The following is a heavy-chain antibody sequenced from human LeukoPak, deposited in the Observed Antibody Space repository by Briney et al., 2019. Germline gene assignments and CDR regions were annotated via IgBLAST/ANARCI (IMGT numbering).Heavy chain of an antibody. CDR1: GGSISSSSYY. D-gene: IGHD1-26*01. J-gene: IGHJ6*02. CDR3: AGPTYYYYGMDV. Sequence: SETLSLTCTVSGGSISSSSYYWGWIRQPPGKGLEWIGSIYYSGSTYYNPSLKSRVTISVDTSKNQFSLKLSSVTAADTAVYYCAGPTYYYYGMDVWGQGTTVTVSS. V-gene: IGHV4-39*01. CDR2: IYYSGST.